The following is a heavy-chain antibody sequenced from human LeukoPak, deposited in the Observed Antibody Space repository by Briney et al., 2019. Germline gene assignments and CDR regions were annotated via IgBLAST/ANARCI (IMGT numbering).Heavy chain of an antibody. CDR1: GYTFTDFF. CDR2: ISPKNGAT. D-gene: IGHD6-19*01. J-gene: IGHJ4*02. V-gene: IGHV1-2*02. CDR3: ARGREVAGTVTY. Sequence: ASVKVSCKASGYTFTDFFIHWVRQAPGQGLEWMGWISPKNGATKYAQSFQGRVTVTRDTSINTVYMELSRLTSDDTAVYYCARGREVAGTVTYWGQGTLITVSS.